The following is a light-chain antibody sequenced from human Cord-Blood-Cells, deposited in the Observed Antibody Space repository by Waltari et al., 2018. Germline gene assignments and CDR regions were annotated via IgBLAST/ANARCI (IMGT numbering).Light chain of an antibody. CDR2: DAS. V-gene: IGKV1-5*01. CDR1: KSISSW. CDR3: QQYNSYPWT. Sequence: DIQMTQSPSTLSASVGDRVTITCRASKSISSWLAWYLQKPGKAPKLLIYDASSLESGVPSRFSGSGSGTEFTLTISSLQPDDFATYYCQQYNSYPWTFGQGTKVEIK. J-gene: IGKJ1*01.